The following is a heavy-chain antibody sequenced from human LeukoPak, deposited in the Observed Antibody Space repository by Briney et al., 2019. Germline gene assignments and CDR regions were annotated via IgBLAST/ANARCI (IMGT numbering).Heavy chain of an antibody. CDR3: ASEQSGYFDY. J-gene: IGHJ4*02. Sequence: PGGSLRLSCAASGFTFGDYYMSWIRQAPGKGLEWVSYISSSGSSIYYADSVKGRFTISRDNAKNSLYLQMNSLRVEDTAVYYCASEQSGYFDYWGQGTLVTVSS. V-gene: IGHV3-11*01. CDR1: GFTFGDYY. CDR2: ISSSGSSI. D-gene: IGHD3-22*01.